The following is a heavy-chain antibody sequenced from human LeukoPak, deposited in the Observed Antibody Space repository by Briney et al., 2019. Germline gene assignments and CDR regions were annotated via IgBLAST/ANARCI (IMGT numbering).Heavy chain of an antibody. Sequence: PSETLSLTCTVSGGSISSYYWSWIRQPPGKGLEWIGYIYTSGSTNYNPSLKSRVTISVDTSKNQFPLKLSSVTAADTAVYYCARDLGFTKGNAFDIWGQGTMVTVSS. CDR3: ARDLGFTKGNAFDI. V-gene: IGHV4-4*09. CDR1: GGSISSYY. J-gene: IGHJ3*02. CDR2: IYTSGST. D-gene: IGHD2-8*01.